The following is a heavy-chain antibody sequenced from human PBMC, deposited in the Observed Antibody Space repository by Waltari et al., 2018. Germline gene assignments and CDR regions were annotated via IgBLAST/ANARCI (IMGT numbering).Heavy chain of an antibody. CDR3: ATSGWYCFDY. CDR1: GFTLGSFW. Sequence: EVQLVESGGGLVQPGGSLRLSCAASGFTLGSFWMNWVRPTPGKGLEWVAGIKQDGSEKYYADSVKGRFTISRDNAKNSLYLQMNSLRAEDTAVYYCATSGWYCFDYWGQGTLVTVSS. J-gene: IGHJ4*02. CDR2: IKQDGSEK. V-gene: IGHV3-7*01. D-gene: IGHD6-19*01.